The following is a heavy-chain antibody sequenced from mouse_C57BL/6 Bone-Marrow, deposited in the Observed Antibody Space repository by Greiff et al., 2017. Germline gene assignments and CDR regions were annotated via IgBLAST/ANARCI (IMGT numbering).Heavy chain of an antibody. J-gene: IGHJ4*01. CDR1: GYTFTNYW. Sequence: VQLVESGAELVRPGTSVKMSCKASGYTFTNYWIGWAKQRPGHGLEWIGDIYPGGGYTNYNEKFKGKATLTADKSSSTAYMQFSSLTSEDSAIYYCARYLDYDYYAMDYWGQGTSVTVSS. V-gene: IGHV1-63*01. CDR3: ARYLDYDYYAMDY. CDR2: IYPGGGYT. D-gene: IGHD2-4*01.